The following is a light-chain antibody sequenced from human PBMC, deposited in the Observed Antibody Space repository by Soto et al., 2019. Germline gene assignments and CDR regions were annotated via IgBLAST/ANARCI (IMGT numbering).Light chain of an antibody. V-gene: IGLV2-14*01. Sequence: QSVLTQPASVSGSPGQSITISCTGSGSDVGAYNYVSWYQQHPDKAPKLLIFEVTNRPSGVSDRFSGSKCGKTASLTISSFQADDETDYYCSSYTSSSTPVVFGGGTQLTVL. J-gene: IGLJ2*01. CDR3: SSYTSSSTPVV. CDR1: GSDVGAYNY. CDR2: EVT.